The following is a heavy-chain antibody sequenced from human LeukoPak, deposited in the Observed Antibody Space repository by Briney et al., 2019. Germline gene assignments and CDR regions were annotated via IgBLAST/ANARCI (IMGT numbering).Heavy chain of an antibody. J-gene: IGHJ6*02. CDR3: ARIPWNYFTYYYYGLDV. Sequence: SETLSLTCTVSGGPVRSGSYYWNWIRQPPGTGLEWIGYIYYNGSTNYNPSLKSRVTISVDTSKNQFSLKVRSVTAADTAAYYCARIPWNYFTYYYYGLDVWGQGTTVTVSS. CDR2: IYYNGST. CDR1: GGPVRSGSYY. V-gene: IGHV4-61*01. D-gene: IGHD1-7*01.